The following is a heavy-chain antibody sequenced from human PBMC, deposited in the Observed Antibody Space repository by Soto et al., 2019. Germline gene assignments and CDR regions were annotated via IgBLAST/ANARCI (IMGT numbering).Heavy chain of an antibody. CDR2: ISSSGGRT. CDR3: AKDPNADYVGGFEM. Sequence: GGSLRLSCTTSGFTFNNYAMSWVRQAPGRGLEWVSGISSSGGRTYYADAVQGRITISRDNPKNTLSLQMNSLRAEDTALYYCAKDPNADYVGGFEMWGQGTKVTVSS. V-gene: IGHV3-23*01. J-gene: IGHJ3*02. D-gene: IGHD4-17*01. CDR1: GFTFNNYA.